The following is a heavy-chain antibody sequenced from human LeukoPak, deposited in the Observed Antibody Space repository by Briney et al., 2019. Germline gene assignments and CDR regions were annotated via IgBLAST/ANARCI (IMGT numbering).Heavy chain of an antibody. CDR2: IYYSGST. CDR3: ARDGYDFWSGYWYAFDI. CDR1: GGSFSGYY. D-gene: IGHD3-3*01. V-gene: IGHV4-34*09. J-gene: IGHJ3*02. Sequence: SETLSLTCAVYGGSFSGYYWSWIRQPPGKGLEWIGYIYYSGSTYYNPSLKSRVTISVDTSKNQFSLKLSSVTAADTAVYYCARDGYDFWSGYWYAFDIWGQGTMVTVSS.